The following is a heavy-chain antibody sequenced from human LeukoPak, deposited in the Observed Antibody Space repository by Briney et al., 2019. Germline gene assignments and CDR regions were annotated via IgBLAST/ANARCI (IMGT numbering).Heavy chain of an antibody. Sequence: KSSETLSLTCAVYGGSFSGYYWSWIRQPPGKGLEWIGEINHSGSTNYNPSLKSRVTISVDTSKNQFSLKLSSVTAADTAVYYCASYYYDGPALLWAFDIWGQGTMVTVSS. CDR2: INHSGST. CDR1: GGSFSGYY. D-gene: IGHD3-22*01. V-gene: IGHV4-34*01. CDR3: ASYYYDGPALLWAFDI. J-gene: IGHJ3*02.